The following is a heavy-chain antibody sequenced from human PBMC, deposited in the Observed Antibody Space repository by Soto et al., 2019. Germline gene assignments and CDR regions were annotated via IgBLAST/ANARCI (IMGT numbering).Heavy chain of an antibody. CDR3: ARDRYCSGGSCYSFWFDP. D-gene: IGHD2-15*01. CDR2: IYYSGST. CDR1: GGSISSGGYY. Sequence: SETLSLTCAVSGGSISSGGYYWSWIRQHPGKGLEWIGYIYYSGSTYYNPSLKSRVTISVDTSKNQFSLKLSSVTAADTAVYYCARDRYCSGGSCYSFWFDPWGQGTLVTVSS. J-gene: IGHJ5*02. V-gene: IGHV4-31*11.